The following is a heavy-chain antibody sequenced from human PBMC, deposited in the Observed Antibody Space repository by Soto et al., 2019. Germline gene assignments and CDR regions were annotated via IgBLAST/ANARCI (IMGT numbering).Heavy chain of an antibody. CDR1: GGSISSGGYY. CDR3: ARERVGQLHTGYYCDS. V-gene: IGHV4-31*03. CDR2: IYYSGST. Sequence: QVQLQESGPGLVKPSQTLSLTCTVSGGSISSGGYYWSWIRQHPGKGLEWIGNIYYSGSTYYNPSLKGRVTIAVYTSKKKLSLKLSSVSAADTAVCYCARERVGQLHTGYYCDSWGQGTLVTVSS. J-gene: IGHJ4*02. D-gene: IGHD2-2*01.